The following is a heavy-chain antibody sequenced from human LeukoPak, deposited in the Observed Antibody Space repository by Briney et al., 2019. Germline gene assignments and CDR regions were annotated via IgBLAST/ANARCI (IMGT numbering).Heavy chain of an antibody. D-gene: IGHD4-23*01. Sequence: GGSLTLSCAASRFTVSNNYMSWVRQAPGKGLEWVAVIYSGGNTYYADSVKGRVTISRDNSKNTLYVHMNSLRAEDTAVYYCASEGNGGSNPSDAFDIWGKGTMVTVSS. CDR1: RFTVSNNY. CDR3: ASEGNGGSNPSDAFDI. V-gene: IGHV3-53*01. J-gene: IGHJ3*02. CDR2: IYSGGNT.